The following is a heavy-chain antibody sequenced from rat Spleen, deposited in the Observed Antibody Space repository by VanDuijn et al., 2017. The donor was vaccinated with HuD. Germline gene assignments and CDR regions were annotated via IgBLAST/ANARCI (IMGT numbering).Heavy chain of an antibody. Sequence: EVQLVESDGDLVQPGRSLKLSCAASGFIFSSFPMAWVRQAPTKGLEWVATISSSGDSTDYRDSVKGRFTISRDNARNTLYLQMDSLRSEDTATYYCASLMYTPDYLGVMDVWGQGASVTVSS. CDR2: ISSSGDST. CDR3: ASLMYTPDYLGVMDV. J-gene: IGHJ4*01. V-gene: IGHV5-46*01. D-gene: IGHD1-6*01. CDR1: GFIFSSFP.